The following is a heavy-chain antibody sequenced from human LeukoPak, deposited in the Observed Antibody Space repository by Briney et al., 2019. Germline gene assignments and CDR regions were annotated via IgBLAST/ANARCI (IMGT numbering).Heavy chain of an antibody. J-gene: IGHJ4*02. Sequence: ASVKVSCKASGYTFTGYYMHWVRQAPGQGLEWMGWINPNSGGTNYAQKFQGRVTMTRDTSISTAYTELSRLRSDDTAVYYCARGYSSSWPPLDYWGQGTLVTVSS. CDR1: GYTFTGYY. CDR2: INPNSGGT. CDR3: ARGYSSSWPPLDY. D-gene: IGHD6-13*01. V-gene: IGHV1-2*02.